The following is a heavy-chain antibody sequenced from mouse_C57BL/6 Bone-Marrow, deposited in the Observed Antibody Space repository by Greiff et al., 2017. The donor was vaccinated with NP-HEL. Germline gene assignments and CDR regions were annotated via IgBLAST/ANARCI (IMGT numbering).Heavy chain of an antibody. CDR1: GYTFTDYY. Sequence: VQLQQSGPELVKPGASVKISCKASGYTFTDYYMNWVKQSHGKSLEWIGDINPNNGGTSYNQKFKGKATLTVDKSSSTAYMELRSLTSEDSAVYYCARRRDYQAWFAYWGQGTLVTVSA. D-gene: IGHD1-1*02. CDR3: ARRRDYQAWFAY. CDR2: INPNNGGT. J-gene: IGHJ3*01. V-gene: IGHV1-26*01.